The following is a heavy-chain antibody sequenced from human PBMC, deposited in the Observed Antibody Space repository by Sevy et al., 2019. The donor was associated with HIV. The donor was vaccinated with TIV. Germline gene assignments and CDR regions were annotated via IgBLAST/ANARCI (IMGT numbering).Heavy chain of an antibody. CDR1: GFSFRNFG. CDR2: ISFDGVTK. J-gene: IGHJ6*02. V-gene: IGHV3-30*18. D-gene: IGHD3-22*01. CDR3: AKRGGHDTSGYVSYYYYGMDV. Sequence: GGSLRLSCAASGFSFRNFGMHWARQAPGKGLEWLALISFDGVTKYYGDSVKGGFTISRDNSRNTLYLQMNSLRVEDTAVYYCAKRGGHDTSGYVSYYYYGMDVWGQGTTVTVSS.